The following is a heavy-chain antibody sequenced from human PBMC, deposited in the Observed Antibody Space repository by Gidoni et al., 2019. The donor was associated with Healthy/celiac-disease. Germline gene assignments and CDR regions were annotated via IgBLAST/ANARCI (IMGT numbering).Heavy chain of an antibody. D-gene: IGHD3-10*01. CDR3: ARGSIHVTRNAFDI. J-gene: IGHJ3*02. CDR2: IKQDGSEK. V-gene: IGHV3-7*03. CDR1: GFTFSSYW. Sequence: EVQLVESGGGLVQPGGSLSLSCAASGFTFSSYWMSWVRQAPGKGLGWVANIKQDGSEKYYVDSVKGRFTISRDNAKNSLYLQMNSLRAEDTAVYYCARGSIHVTRNAFDIWGQGTMVTVSS.